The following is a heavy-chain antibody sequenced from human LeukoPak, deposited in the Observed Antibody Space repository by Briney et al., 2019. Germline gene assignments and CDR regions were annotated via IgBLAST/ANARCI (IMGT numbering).Heavy chain of an antibody. Sequence: GGSLRLSCAASGFTFSSYGMSWVRQAPGKGLEWVSAISGSGGSTYYADSVKGRFTISRDNSKNTLYLQMNSLRAEDTAVYYCAKDFTRSYYYDSETDAFDIWGQGTMVTVSS. CDR3: AKDFTRSYYYDSETDAFDI. J-gene: IGHJ3*02. V-gene: IGHV3-23*01. CDR1: GFTFSSYG. CDR2: ISGSGGST. D-gene: IGHD3-22*01.